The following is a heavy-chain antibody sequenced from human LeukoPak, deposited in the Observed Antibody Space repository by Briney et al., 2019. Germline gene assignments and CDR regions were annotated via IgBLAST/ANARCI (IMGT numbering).Heavy chain of an antibody. CDR2: IGAYNGNT. Sequence: VASVKVSCKASGYTFTSYGISWVRQAPGQGLEWMGWIGAYNGNTNYAQKLQGRVTMTTDTSTSTAYMELRSLRSDDTAVYYCARFKVEYYFDYWGQGTLATVSS. V-gene: IGHV1-18*01. CDR1: GYTFTSYG. J-gene: IGHJ4*02. D-gene: IGHD5-24*01. CDR3: ARFKVEYYFDY.